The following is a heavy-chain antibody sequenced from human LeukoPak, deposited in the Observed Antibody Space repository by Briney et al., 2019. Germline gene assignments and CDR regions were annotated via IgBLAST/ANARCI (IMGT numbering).Heavy chain of an antibody. Sequence: GGSLRLSCAASGFTFSSYGMHWVRQAPGKGLEWVAFIRYDGSNKYYADSVKGRFTISRDNSKNTLYLQMNSLRAEDTAVYYCAKGDSYCSSTSCYGIDYWGQGTLVTVSS. CDR1: GFTFSSYG. D-gene: IGHD2-2*01. J-gene: IGHJ4*02. CDR2: IRYDGSNK. V-gene: IGHV3-30*02. CDR3: AKGDSYCSSTSCYGIDY.